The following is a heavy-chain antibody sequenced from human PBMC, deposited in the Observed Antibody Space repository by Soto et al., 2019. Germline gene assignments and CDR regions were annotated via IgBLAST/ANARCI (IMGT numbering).Heavy chain of an antibody. CDR2: ISAYNGNT. D-gene: IGHD1-26*01. V-gene: IGHV1-18*01. J-gene: IGHJ4*02. CDR1: GYKFTSYG. CDR3: ARVKATLVGAVDY. Sequence: AQLVQSGSEVEKPGASVKVSCKASGYKFTSYGISWARQAPGQGLEWMGWISAYNGNTNNEQKLQRRVTMTTDTSTITAYMELRSLRSDDTAVYYCARVKATLVGAVDYWGQGTLVTVSS.